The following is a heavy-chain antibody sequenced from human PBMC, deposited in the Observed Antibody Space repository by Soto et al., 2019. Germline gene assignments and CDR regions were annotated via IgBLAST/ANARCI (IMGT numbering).Heavy chain of an antibody. D-gene: IGHD3-16*01. V-gene: IGHV3-30*19. Sequence: QVPLVESGGGVVQPGASLRLSCAASGFRFKSFVMHWVRQAPGQGLEWVAFTSYAGNTKDYGDSVKGRFTVSRDNSQKTLHLQLDFLRPEDTALYYCARWGTTGGLERWGQGTLVSVSS. CDR3: ARWGTTGGLER. J-gene: IGHJ4*02. CDR2: TSYAGNTK. CDR1: GFRFKSFV.